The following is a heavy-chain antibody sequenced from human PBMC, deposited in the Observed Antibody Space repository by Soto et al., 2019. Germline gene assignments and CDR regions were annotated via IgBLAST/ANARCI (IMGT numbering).Heavy chain of an antibody. CDR1: GGSLNNYY. Sequence: SETLSLTCTVSGGSLNNYYWNWIRQPAGKGLEWIGRIYSSGSNTYNPSLKSRLTMSVDTSKNQFSLNLSSVTAADTAVYYCARASYTSTWYLDSWGQGTLVTVS. CDR3: ARASYTSTWYLDS. J-gene: IGHJ4*02. CDR2: IYSSGSN. D-gene: IGHD6-13*01. V-gene: IGHV4-4*07.